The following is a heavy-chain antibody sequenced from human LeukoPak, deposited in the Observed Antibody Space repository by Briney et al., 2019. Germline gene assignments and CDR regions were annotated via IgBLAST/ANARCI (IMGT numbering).Heavy chain of an antibody. CDR3: VAMLRGVGH. Sequence: GGSLRLSCAASGFTFSDHFMDWVRQAPGKGLEWVGRSRHKGNNYATQYAASVKDRFTISRDTSKNSLHLQMNSLKTETTAVSLCVAMLRGVGHWGQGTLVTVSS. CDR2: SRHKGNNYAT. D-gene: IGHD3-10*01. CDR1: GFTFSDHF. V-gene: IGHV3-72*01. J-gene: IGHJ4*02.